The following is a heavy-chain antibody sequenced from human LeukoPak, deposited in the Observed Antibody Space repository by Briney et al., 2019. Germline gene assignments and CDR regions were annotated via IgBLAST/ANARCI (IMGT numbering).Heavy chain of an antibody. CDR2: INHSGNT. J-gene: IGHJ4*02. CDR1: GGSFSPYY. Sequence: PSETLSLTCAVSGGSFSPYYWSWIRQSPVKGLEWIAEINHSGNTNYNPSLKSRVTISVDTSKNQFSLKLSSVTAADTAVYYCAVKGEWFGETFDYWGQGTLVTVSS. CDR3: AVKGEWFGETFDY. V-gene: IGHV4-34*01. D-gene: IGHD3-10*01.